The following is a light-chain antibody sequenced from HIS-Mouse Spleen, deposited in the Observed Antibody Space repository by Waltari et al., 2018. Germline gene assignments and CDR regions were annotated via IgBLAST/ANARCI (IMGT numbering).Light chain of an antibody. CDR3: QQYNNWPLT. CDR2: GAS. CDR1: QSVSSN. V-gene: IGKV3-15*01. Sequence: EIVMTQSPATLSVSPGERAHLSCRASQSVSSNLAWYQQKPGQAPRLLIYGASTRATGIPARFSGSGSGTEFTLTISSLQSEDFAVYYCQQYNNWPLTFGGGTKVEIK. J-gene: IGKJ4*01.